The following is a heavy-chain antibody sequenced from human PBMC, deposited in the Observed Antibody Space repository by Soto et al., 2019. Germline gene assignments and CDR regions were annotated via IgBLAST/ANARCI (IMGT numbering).Heavy chain of an antibody. CDR2: ISYDGSNK. CDR1: GFTFSSYG. D-gene: IGHD3-22*01. J-gene: IGHJ4*02. CDR3: EKGDGQDSCGCHLYHFDY. Sequence: GGSLRLSCAASGFTFSSYGMHWVRQAPGKGLEWVAVISYDGSNKYYADSVKGRFTISRDNSKNTLYVQMNSLRAEDTAVYYCEKGDGQDSCGCHLYHFDYWGPGTLVTVSS. V-gene: IGHV3-30*18.